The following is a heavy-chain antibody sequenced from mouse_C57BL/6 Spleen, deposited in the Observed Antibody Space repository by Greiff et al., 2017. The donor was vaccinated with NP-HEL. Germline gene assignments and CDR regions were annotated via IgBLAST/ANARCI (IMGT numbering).Heavy chain of an antibody. D-gene: IGHD2-2*01. J-gene: IGHJ1*03. V-gene: IGHV3-6*01. CDR2: ISYDGSN. CDR1: GYSITSGYY. CDR3: ARGGGYGCPSYWYFDV. Sequence: EVQRVESGPGLVKPSQSLSLTCSVTGYSITSGYYWNWIRQFPGNKLEWMGYISYDGSNNYNPSLKNRISITRDTSKNQFFLKLNSVTTEDTATYYCARGGGYGCPSYWYFDVWGTGTTVTVSS.